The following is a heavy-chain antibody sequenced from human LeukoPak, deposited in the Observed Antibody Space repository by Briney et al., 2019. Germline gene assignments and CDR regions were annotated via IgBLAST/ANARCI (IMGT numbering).Heavy chain of an antibody. CDR3: ARGDSSGWYGGDY. CDR1: GGSFSGYY. Sequence: SETLSLTCAVYGGSFSGYYWSWIRQPPGKGLEWIGEINHSGSTNYNPSLKSRVTISVDTSKNQFSLKQSSVTAADTAVYYCARGDSSGWYGGDYWGQGTLVTVSS. J-gene: IGHJ4*02. V-gene: IGHV4-34*01. CDR2: INHSGST. D-gene: IGHD6-19*01.